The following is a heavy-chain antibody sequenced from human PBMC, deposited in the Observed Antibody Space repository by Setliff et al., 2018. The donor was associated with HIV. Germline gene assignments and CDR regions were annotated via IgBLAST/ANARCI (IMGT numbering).Heavy chain of an antibody. Sequence: ASVKVSCKASGYTLINYDINWVRQAPGQGLQWMGWVNPHSGNTGYAPMFQGRLSMTRDTSTNTAYMELYTLETHDTAVYYCARGSNNYGAYILYGMDIWGQGTSVTVSS. J-gene: IGHJ6*02. CDR2: VNPHSGNT. D-gene: IGHD4-17*01. V-gene: IGHV1-8*02. CDR1: GYTLINYD. CDR3: ARGSNNYGAYILYGMDI.